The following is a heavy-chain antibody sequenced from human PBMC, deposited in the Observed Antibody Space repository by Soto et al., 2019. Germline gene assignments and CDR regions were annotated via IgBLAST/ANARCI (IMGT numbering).Heavy chain of an antibody. D-gene: IGHD2-15*01. CDR3: ARGPVVVAAILGPDYYGMDV. CDR2: IYYSGST. V-gene: IGHV4-59*12. J-gene: IGHJ6*02. Sequence: RSLTCTFSGGSISYYYLSWIRQPPGKGLWWIGYIYYSGSTNCNLSLKSRVTISVDRSKNQFSLKLSSVTAADTAVYYCARGPVVVAAILGPDYYGMDVWGQGTTVTVSS. CDR1: GGSISYYY.